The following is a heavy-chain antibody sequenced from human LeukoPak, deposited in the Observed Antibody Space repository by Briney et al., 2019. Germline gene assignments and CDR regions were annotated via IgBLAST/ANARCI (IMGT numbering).Heavy chain of an antibody. CDR1: GCSFSSYSYY. D-gene: IGHD2-2*02. CDR3: ARGTVVVPAAISPFDF. Sequence: PSETLCLSCTVSGCSFSSYSYYWSWIRQPAGQGLEWIVRIYSSGNTNYNPSLKSRVTISVDKSKNQFSLKMSSVTAADTAVYYCARGTVVVPAAISPFDFWGQGTLVIVSS. CDR2: IYSSGNT. J-gene: IGHJ4*02. V-gene: IGHV4-61*02.